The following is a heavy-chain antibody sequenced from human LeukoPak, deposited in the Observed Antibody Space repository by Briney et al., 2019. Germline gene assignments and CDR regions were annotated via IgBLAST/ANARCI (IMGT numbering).Heavy chain of an antibody. Sequence: ASETLSLTCAVYGGSFSGYYWSWIRQSPGKGLEWIGEINQSGTTNYNPSLKSRVTISVDTSKNQFSLKLNSLTAADSAVYYCTRGPRDGYPNWFDPWGQGTLVTVSS. V-gene: IGHV4-34*01. J-gene: IGHJ5*02. CDR3: TRGPRDGYPNWFDP. CDR2: INQSGTT. CDR1: GGSFSGYY. D-gene: IGHD5-24*01.